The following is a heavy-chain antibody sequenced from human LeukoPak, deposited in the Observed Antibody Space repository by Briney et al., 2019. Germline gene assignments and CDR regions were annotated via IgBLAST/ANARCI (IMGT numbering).Heavy chain of an antibody. CDR1: GFTFSSYW. V-gene: IGHV3-74*01. D-gene: IGHD3-9*01. CDR2: INSDESST. CDR3: AKSTYVDYPCCLDY. J-gene: IGHJ4*02. Sequence: PGGSLRLSCAASGFTFSSYWMHWVRQVPGRGLVWVSRINSDESSTAYADSVKGRFTISRDNGKDTLYLQMNSLRAEDTAVYYCAKSTYVDYPCCLDYWGQGTLVTVSS.